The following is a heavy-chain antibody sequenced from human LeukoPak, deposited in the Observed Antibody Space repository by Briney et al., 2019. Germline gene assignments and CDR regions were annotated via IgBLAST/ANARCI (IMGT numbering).Heavy chain of an antibody. V-gene: IGHV4-39*01. D-gene: IGHD3-9*01. CDR1: GVSIRSSSYY. CDR2: LYYSEST. J-gene: IGHJ4*02. Sequence: AETLSLTCTVSGVSIRSSSYYWVWLPQPPGKGRECFGSLYYSESTYYSPSIKSRVTISVDTSKNQFSLKLSTVTAADTAVYYWARHGMGYDILTGYYKEGYFDYWGQGTLVTVSS. CDR3: ARHGMGYDILTGYYKEGYFDY.